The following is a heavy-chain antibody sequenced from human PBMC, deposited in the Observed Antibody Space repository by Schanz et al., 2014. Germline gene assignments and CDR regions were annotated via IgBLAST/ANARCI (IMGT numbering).Heavy chain of an antibody. J-gene: IGHJ6*02. Sequence: EVHLLESGGGLVQPGGSLRLSCAASGFSFGTYAMSWVRQAPGKGLLWVSGITGASDHIDYAESVKGRFTISRDNSKNTLYLQMDSLRAEDTAVYYCAKVDRTRYYAMDVWGQGTTVTVSS. CDR2: ITGASDHI. V-gene: IGHV3-23*01. CDR3: AKVDRTRYYAMDV. CDR1: GFSFGTYA. D-gene: IGHD3-9*01.